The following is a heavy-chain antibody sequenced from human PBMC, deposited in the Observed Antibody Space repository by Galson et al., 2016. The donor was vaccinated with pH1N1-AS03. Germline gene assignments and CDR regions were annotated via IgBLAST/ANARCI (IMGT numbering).Heavy chain of an antibody. CDR3: AKRPRSDDY. V-gene: IGHV3-23*01. CDR1: GFTFSKYA. Sequence: SLRLSCAASGFTFSKYAMSWVRQAPGKGLEWVASISGSGGSTFYADSVKGRFTISRDNSKNTLCLQLNSLRVEDTAIYYCAKRPRSDDYWGQGTLVTVSS. J-gene: IGHJ4*02. CDR2: ISGSGGST.